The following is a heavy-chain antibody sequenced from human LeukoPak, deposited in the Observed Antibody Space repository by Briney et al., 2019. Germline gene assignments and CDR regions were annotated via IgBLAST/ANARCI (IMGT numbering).Heavy chain of an antibody. Sequence: GGSLRLSCAASGFTFSSYGMHWVRQAPGKGLEWVAVIWYDGSNKYYADSVKGRFTISRDNSKNPLYLQMNSLRAEDTAVYYCAKCLGYSYGPSDYWGQGTLVTVSS. CDR3: AKCLGYSYGPSDY. J-gene: IGHJ4*02. V-gene: IGHV3-33*06. CDR1: GFTFSSYG. CDR2: IWYDGSNK. D-gene: IGHD5-18*01.